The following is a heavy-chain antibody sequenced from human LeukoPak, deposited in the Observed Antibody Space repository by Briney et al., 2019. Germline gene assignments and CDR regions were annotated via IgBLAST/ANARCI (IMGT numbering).Heavy chain of an antibody. J-gene: IGHJ3*02. D-gene: IGHD6-13*01. V-gene: IGHV4-4*07. CDR2: IYTSGNT. Sequence: KPSETLSLTCTVSGGSISSCYWIWIRQPAGKGLEWIGRIYTSGNTKYNPSLKSRVTMSVDTSKNQFSLKLTSVTAADTAMYYCTRAWQQLAYGFDIWGQGTMVTVSS. CDR1: GGSISSCY. CDR3: TRAWQQLAYGFDI.